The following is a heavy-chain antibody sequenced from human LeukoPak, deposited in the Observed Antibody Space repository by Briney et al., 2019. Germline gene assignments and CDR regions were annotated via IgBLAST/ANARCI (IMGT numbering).Heavy chain of an antibody. Sequence: GGSVTLFCAASGFTFSSYGMHWVRQAPGKGLEWVAVISYDGSDKYYADSVKGRFTVSRDNSKNTLYLQMNSLRAEDTAVFYCAKGISGWYGWSFDYWGQGAMLADSS. CDR1: GFTFSSYG. V-gene: IGHV3-30*18. CDR2: ISYDGSDK. J-gene: IGHJ4*02. D-gene: IGHD6-19*01. CDR3: AKGISGWYGWSFDY.